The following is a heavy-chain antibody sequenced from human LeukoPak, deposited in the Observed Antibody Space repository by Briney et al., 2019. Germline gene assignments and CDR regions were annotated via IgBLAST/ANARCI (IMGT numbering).Heavy chain of an antibody. CDR2: ISGSGGST. CDR1: GFTFSSYA. D-gene: IGHD3-22*01. V-gene: IGHV3-23*01. CDR3: AKDLITMIVVDVDY. J-gene: IGHJ4*02. Sequence: GGSLRLSCAASGFTFSSYAMSWVRQAPGKGLEWVSAISGSGGSTYYADSVKGRFTIPRDNSKNTLYLQMNSLRAEDTAVYYCAKDLITMIVVDVDYWGQGTLVTVSS.